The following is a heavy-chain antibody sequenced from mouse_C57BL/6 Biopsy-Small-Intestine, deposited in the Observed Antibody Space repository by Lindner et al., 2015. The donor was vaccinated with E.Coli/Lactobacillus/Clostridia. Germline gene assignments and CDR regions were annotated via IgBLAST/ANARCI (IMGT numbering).Heavy chain of an antibody. D-gene: IGHD1-1*01. Sequence: EVQLQESGGGLVKPGGSLKLSCAASGFTFGDYGMHWVRQAPEKGLEWVAYISSGSSTIYYADTVKGRFTISRDNAKNTLFLQMTSLRSEDTAMYYCARGLYYYYGLDYWGQGTTLTVSS. CDR1: GFTFGDYG. CDR3: ARGLYYYYGLDY. V-gene: IGHV5-17*01. CDR2: ISSGSSTI. J-gene: IGHJ2*01.